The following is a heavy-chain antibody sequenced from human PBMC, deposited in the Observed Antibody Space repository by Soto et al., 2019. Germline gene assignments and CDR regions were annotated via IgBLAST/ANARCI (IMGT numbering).Heavy chain of an antibody. V-gene: IGHV1-46*01. CDR2: INPSGGST. D-gene: IGHD3-22*01. CDR1: GYTFTSYY. CDR3: ASYLYYYDSSGPGYGWFDP. Sequence: ASVKVSCKASGYTFTSYYMHWVRQAPGQGLEWMGIINPSGGSTSYAQKFQGRVTMTRDTSTSIVYMELSSLRSEDTAVYYCASYLYYYDSSGPGYGWFDPWGQGTLVTVSS. J-gene: IGHJ5*02.